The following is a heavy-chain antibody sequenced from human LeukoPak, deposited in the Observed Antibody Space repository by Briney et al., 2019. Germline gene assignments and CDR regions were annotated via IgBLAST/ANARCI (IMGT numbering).Heavy chain of an antibody. J-gene: IGHJ3*02. CDR2: ISSSSSTI. D-gene: IGHD6-25*01. V-gene: IGHV3-48*01. CDR1: GFTFSSCS. CDR3: ARVGARLGAFDI. Sequence: GGSLRLSCAASGFTFSSCSMNWVRQAPGKGLEWGSYISSSSSTIYYADSVKGQFTISRDNAKNSLYLQMNSLRAEDTAVYYCARVGARLGAFDIWGQGTMVTVSS.